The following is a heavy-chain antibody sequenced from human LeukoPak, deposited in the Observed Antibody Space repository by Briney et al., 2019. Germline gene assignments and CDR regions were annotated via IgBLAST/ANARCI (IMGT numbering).Heavy chain of an antibody. V-gene: IGHV7-4-1*02. Sequence: ASVKVSCKASGYTFTSYAMNWVRQAPGQGLEWMGWINTNTGNPTYAQGFTGRFVFSLDTSVSTAYLQISSLKAEDTAVYYCARDPDIVATFPPDYWGQGTLVTVSS. CDR2: INTNTGNP. CDR1: GYTFTSYA. J-gene: IGHJ4*02. D-gene: IGHD5-12*01. CDR3: ARDPDIVATFPPDY.